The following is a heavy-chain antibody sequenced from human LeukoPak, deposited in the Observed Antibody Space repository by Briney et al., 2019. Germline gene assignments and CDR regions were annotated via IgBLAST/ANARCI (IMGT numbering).Heavy chain of an antibody. V-gene: IGHV4-61*01. D-gene: IGHD3-22*01. CDR3: ARENPSGYYNRPIDY. Sequence: KPSETLSLTCTVSGGSVFSGSHYWSWIRQPPGKGLEWIGDIYYSGSIKYNPSLKSRVTMSVDTSKNQFSLKLSSVTAADTAIYYCARENPSGYYNRPIDYWGQGTLVTVSS. CDR2: IYYSGSI. CDR1: GGSVFSGSHY. J-gene: IGHJ4*02.